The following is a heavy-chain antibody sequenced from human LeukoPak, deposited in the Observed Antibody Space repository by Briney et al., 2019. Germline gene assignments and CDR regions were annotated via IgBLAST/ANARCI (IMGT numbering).Heavy chain of an antibody. Sequence: GGSLRLSCAASGFTFTNYAMTWVRQAPGMGLEWVSGISGSDSGTYYADSVKGRFTISRDNSRNTLYLQIDSLRAEDTAVYYCARLYCSGGSCYSVDYRGQGTLVTVSS. CDR2: ISGSDSGT. D-gene: IGHD2-15*01. J-gene: IGHJ4*02. CDR1: GFTFTNYA. CDR3: ARLYCSGGSCYSVDY. V-gene: IGHV3-23*01.